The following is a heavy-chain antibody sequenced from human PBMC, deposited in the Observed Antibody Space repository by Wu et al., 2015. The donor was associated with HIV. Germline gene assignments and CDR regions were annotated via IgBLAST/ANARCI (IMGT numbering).Heavy chain of an antibody. D-gene: IGHD5-24*01. CDR1: GGSIYSHY. J-gene: IGHJ4*02. CDR2: IYFSGSA. V-gene: IGHV4-59*08. CDR3: ARHFEGWLQNYFDS. Sequence: VQLQESGPRLVRPSETLSLTCTVSGGSIYSHYWSWIRQPPGKGLEWIGYIYFSGSASSHPSLKSRVTISVDTSKNQFSLKLSSVTAADTAVYYCARHFEGWLQNYFDSWGQGTLVTVSS.